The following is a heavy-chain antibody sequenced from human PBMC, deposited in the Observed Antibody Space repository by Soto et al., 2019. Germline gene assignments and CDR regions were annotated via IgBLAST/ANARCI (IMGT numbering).Heavy chain of an antibody. V-gene: IGHV3-48*02. CDR3: VRDHIWAFDF. CDR1: GFTFRDFA. Sequence: VQLVESGGGLVQPGGSLRISCAASGFTFRDFALNWVRQAPGKGLEWISYISVTSGSIFYADSVKGRFTISRDDGRNLLYLQMNTPRDEDTAVYFCVRDHIWAFDFWGRGTMVTVSS. D-gene: IGHD2-21*01. J-gene: IGHJ3*01. CDR2: ISVTSGSI.